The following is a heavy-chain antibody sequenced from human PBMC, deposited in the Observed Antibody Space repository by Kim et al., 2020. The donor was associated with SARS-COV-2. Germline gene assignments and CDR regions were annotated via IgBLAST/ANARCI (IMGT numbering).Heavy chain of an antibody. D-gene: IGHD3-9*01. CDR1: GFTFSSYA. Sequence: GGSLRLSCAASGFTFSSYAMHWVRQAPGKGLEWVAVISYDGSNKYYADSVKGRFTISRDNSKNTLYLQMNSLRAEDTAVYYCARDNGYYDILTGYSNLFDYWGQGTLVTVSS. CDR2: ISYDGSNK. V-gene: IGHV3-30*04. J-gene: IGHJ4*02. CDR3: ARDNGYYDILTGYSNLFDY.